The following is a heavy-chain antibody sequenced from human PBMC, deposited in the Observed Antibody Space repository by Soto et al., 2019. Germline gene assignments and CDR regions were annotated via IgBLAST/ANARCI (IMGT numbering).Heavy chain of an antibody. CDR3: ARDFDVNTALDYWYFAL. CDR1: GGYTSGQY. J-gene: IGHJ2*01. V-gene: IGHV4-4*07. D-gene: IGHD3-9*01. Sequence: QVHLQESGPGVVKASETLSLTCSLSGGYTSGQYWSWIRQSAGKGLEWIGRIYSSGRTHYNPSLGSRVSMSVAQNSFSLRLTSVTAADTAIYYCARDFDVNTALDYWYFALWGRGTQVSVSS. CDR2: IYSSGRT.